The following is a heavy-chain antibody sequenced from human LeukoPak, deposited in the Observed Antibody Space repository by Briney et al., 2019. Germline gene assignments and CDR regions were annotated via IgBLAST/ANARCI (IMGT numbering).Heavy chain of an antibody. CDR2: IYTSGST. J-gene: IGHJ4*02. D-gene: IGHD3-10*01. V-gene: IGHV4-61*02. Sequence: SETLSLTCAVSGASISSGSYYWSWIRQPAGKGLEWIGRIYTSGSTNYNPSLKSRVTISVDTSKNQFSLKLSSVTAADTAVYYCAKSMVRGIIILDFDYWGQGTLVTVSS. CDR1: GASISSGSYY. CDR3: AKSMVRGIIILDFDY.